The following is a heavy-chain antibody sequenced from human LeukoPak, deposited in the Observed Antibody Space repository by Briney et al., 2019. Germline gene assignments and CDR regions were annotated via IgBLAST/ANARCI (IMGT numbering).Heavy chain of an antibody. CDR2: ISGSGGST. D-gene: IGHD5-12*01. CDR3: AKDTSGYDSRHTYYYSYMDV. J-gene: IGHJ6*03. Sequence: GGSLRLSCAASGFTFSSYAMSWVRQAPGKGLEWVSAISGSGGSTYYADSVKGRFTISRDNSKNTLYLQMNSLRAEDTAVYYCAKDTSGYDSRHTYYYSYMDVWGKGTTVTVSS. V-gene: IGHV3-23*01. CDR1: GFTFSSYA.